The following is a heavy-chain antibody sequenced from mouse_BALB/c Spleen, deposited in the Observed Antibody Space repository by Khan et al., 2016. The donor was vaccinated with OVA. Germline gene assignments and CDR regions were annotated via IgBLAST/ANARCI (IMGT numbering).Heavy chain of an antibody. D-gene: IGHD1-1*01. CDR2: INPRNGGT. CDR1: GYTFTSYY. V-gene: IGHV1S81*02. J-gene: IGHJ3*01. CDR3: TRGGYGSPFAY. Sequence: QVQLQQSGAELVKPGASVKLSCKASGYTFTSYYMYWVKQRPGQGLEWIGEINPRNGGTNVNEKFKSKATLTVDKSSSTAYMELSSLTSEDSAVYYCTRGGYGSPFAYWGQGTLVTVSA.